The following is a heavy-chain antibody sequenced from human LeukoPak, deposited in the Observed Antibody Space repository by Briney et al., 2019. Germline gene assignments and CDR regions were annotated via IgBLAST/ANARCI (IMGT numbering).Heavy chain of an antibody. J-gene: IGHJ4*02. CDR1: GGSISSSSYY. Sequence: SETLSLTCTVSGGSISSSSYYWGWTRQPPGKGLEWIGSIYYSGSTYYNPSLKSRVTISVDTSKNQFSLKLSSVTAADTAVYYCARRGYSENFDYWGQGTLVTVSS. V-gene: IGHV4-39*01. D-gene: IGHD5-12*01. CDR3: ARRGYSENFDY. CDR2: IYYSGST.